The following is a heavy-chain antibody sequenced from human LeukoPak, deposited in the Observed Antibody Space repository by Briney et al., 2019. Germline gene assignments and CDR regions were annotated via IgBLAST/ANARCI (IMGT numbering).Heavy chain of an antibody. Sequence: ASVKVSCKASGYTFTGYYMHWVRQAPGQGLEWMGWINPNSGGTNYAQKFQGRVTMTKDTSISTAYMELSRLRSDDTAVYYCARYSSGWYGAFDIWGQGTMVTVSS. J-gene: IGHJ3*02. CDR3: ARYSSGWYGAFDI. CDR2: INPNSGGT. D-gene: IGHD6-19*01. V-gene: IGHV1-2*02. CDR1: GYTFTGYY.